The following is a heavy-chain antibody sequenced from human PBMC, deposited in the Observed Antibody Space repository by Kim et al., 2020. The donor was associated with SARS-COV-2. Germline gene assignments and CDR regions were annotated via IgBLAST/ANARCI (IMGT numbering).Heavy chain of an antibody. V-gene: IGHV3-7*01. CDR1: GFTFSSYW. CDR2: IKQDGSEK. J-gene: IGHJ6*02. CDR3: ERDQFNYYGSGVEEYYYYYGLDV. Sequence: GGSLRLSCAASGFTFSSYWMSWVRQAPGKGLEWVANIKQDGSEKYYVDSVKGRFTISRDNAKNSLYLQMNSLRAEDTAVYYCERDQFNYYGSGVEEYYYYYGLDVWGQGTTVTVSS. D-gene: IGHD3-10*01.